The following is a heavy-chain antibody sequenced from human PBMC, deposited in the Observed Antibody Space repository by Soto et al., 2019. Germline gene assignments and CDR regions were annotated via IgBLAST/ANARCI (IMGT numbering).Heavy chain of an antibody. CDR2: INHSGST. V-gene: IGHV4-34*01. Sequence: PSETLSLTCAVYGGSFSGYYWSWIRQPPGKGLEWIGEINHSGSTNYNPSLKSRVTISVDTSKNQFSLKLSSVTAADTAVYYCARDLEDIVVVVAATPYARCYYYMDVWGKGTTVTVSS. CDR1: GGSFSGYY. J-gene: IGHJ6*03. D-gene: IGHD2-15*01. CDR3: ARDLEDIVVVVAATPYARCYYYMDV.